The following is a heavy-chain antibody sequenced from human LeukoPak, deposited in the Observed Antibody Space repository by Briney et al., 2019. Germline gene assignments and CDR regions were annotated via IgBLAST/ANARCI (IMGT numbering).Heavy chain of an antibody. Sequence: GGSLRLSCAASGFTFSSYAMHWVRQAPGKGLGWVSYISSSSSTIYYADSVKGRFTISRDNAKNSLYLQMNSLRAEDTAVYYCARDGLMARRDAFDIWGRGTMVTVSS. CDR3: ARDGLMARRDAFDI. CDR2: ISSSSSTI. V-gene: IGHV3-48*01. D-gene: IGHD5-24*01. CDR1: GFTFSSYA. J-gene: IGHJ3*02.